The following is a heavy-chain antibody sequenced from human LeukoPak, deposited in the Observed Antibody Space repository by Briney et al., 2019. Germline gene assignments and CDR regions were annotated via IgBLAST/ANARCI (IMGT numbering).Heavy chain of an antibody. V-gene: IGHV3-30-3*01. CDR3: AREHDYYFDY. J-gene: IGHJ4*02. D-gene: IGHD1-1*01. Sequence: PGGSLRLSCAASGFTLSNTWMNWVRQAPGKGLEWVAVISYDGSNKYYADSVKGRFTISRDNSKNTLNLQMNSLRAEDTAVYYCAREHDYYFDYWGQGTLVTVSS. CDR1: GFTLSNTW. CDR2: ISYDGSNK.